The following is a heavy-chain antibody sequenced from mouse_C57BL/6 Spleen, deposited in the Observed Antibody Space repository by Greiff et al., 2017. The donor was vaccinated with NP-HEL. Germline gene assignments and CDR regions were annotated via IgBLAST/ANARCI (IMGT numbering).Heavy chain of an antibody. V-gene: IGHV1-26*01. CDR1: GYTFTDYY. CDR3: ASRVPTTVVAPYYFDY. Sequence: EVQLQQSGPELVKPGASVKISCKASGYTFTDYYMNWVKQSHGKSLEWIGDINPNNGGTSYNQKFKGKATLTVDKSSSTAYMELRSLTSEDSAVYYCASRVPTTVVAPYYFDYWGQGTTLTVSS. D-gene: IGHD1-1*01. J-gene: IGHJ2*01. CDR2: INPNNGGT.